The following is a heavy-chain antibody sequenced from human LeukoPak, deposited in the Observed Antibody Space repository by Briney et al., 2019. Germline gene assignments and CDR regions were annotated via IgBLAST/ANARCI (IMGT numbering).Heavy chain of an antibody. CDR1: GYTFTGYY. Sequence: ASVKVSCKASGYTFTGYYMHWVRQAPGQGLEWMGWINPNSGGTNYAQKFQGRVTMTRDTSISTAYMELSRLRSDDTAVYYCARHSIAARHFDYWGQGTLVTVSS. J-gene: IGHJ4*02. V-gene: IGHV1-2*02. CDR3: ARHSIAARHFDY. CDR2: INPNSGGT. D-gene: IGHD6-6*01.